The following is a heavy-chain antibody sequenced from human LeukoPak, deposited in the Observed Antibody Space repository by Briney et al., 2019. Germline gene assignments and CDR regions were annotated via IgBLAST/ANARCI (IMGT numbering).Heavy chain of an antibody. V-gene: IGHV4-59*01. CDR2: IYYSGST. J-gene: IGHJ6*03. Sequence: PSETLSLTCTISGASINGFYWSWIRQPPGKGLEWIGYIYYSGSTSYSPSLRSRVTISVDTSKNQFSLKLSSVTAADSAVYYCARVGCTTTSCRDYFYYYMDAWGIGTTITVSS. CDR3: ARVGCTTTSCRDYFYYYMDA. D-gene: IGHD2-2*01. CDR1: GASINGFY.